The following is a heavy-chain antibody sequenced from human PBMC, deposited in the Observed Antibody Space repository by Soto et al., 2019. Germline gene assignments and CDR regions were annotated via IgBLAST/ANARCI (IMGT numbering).Heavy chain of an antibody. J-gene: IGHJ4*02. CDR1: GFTFSSYS. Sequence: GGSLRLSCAASGFTFSSYSMNWVRQAPGKGLEWVSYISSSSSTIYYADSVKGRFTISRDNSENTLYLQMNSLRAEDTAVYYWAKDPRGGWFRLYFNCGGQGTLVPVS. CDR3: AKDPRGGWFRLYFNC. CDR2: ISSSSSTI. V-gene: IGHV3-48*01. D-gene: IGHD6-19*01.